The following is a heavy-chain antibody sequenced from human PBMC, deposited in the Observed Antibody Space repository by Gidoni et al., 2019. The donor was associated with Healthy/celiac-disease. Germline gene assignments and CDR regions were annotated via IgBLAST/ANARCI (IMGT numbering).Heavy chain of an antibody. Sequence: QLQLHESAPGLVKPPDTLTLTCTVSGCSISSSSYYCGWIRQLPEKGQEWIGCIYYRGSTYYNPSLKRRVTISVDTSKNQFSLKLSSVTAADTAVYYCARQYIVVVVAATTGNNWFDPWGQGTLVTVSS. CDR1: GCSISSSSYY. CDR3: ARQYIVVVVAATTGNNWFDP. V-gene: IGHV4-39*01. D-gene: IGHD2-15*01. CDR2: IYYRGST. J-gene: IGHJ5*02.